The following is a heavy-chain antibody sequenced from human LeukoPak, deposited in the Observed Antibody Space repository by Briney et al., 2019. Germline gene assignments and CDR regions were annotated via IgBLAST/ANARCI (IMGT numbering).Heavy chain of an antibody. CDR2: IYYSGST. D-gene: IGHD6-13*01. V-gene: IGHV4-59*01. Sequence: SETLSLTCTVSGGSISSYYWSWIRQPPGKGLEWIGYIYYSGSTNYNPSLKSRVTISVDTSKNQFSLKLSSVTAADTAVDYCARVRSSSWAYYFDYWGQGTLVTVSS. J-gene: IGHJ4*02. CDR1: GGSISSYY. CDR3: ARVRSSSWAYYFDY.